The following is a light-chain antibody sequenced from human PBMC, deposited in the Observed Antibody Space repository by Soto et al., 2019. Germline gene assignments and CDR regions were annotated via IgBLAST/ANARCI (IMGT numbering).Light chain of an antibody. CDR1: TSDVGGYNY. CDR2: EVS. CDR3: LSKTSSISYV. Sequence: QCPLTQPASVSGSPGQSITISCTGTTSDVGGYNYVSWYQQHPGKVPKLLIHEVSNRPSGVSNRFSGSKSGNTASLTISGLQAEDEADYYCLSKTSSISYVFGTGTKVTVL. V-gene: IGLV2-14*01. J-gene: IGLJ1*01.